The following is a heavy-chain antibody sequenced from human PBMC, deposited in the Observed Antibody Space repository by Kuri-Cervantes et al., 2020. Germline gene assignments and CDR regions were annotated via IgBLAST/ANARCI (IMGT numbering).Heavy chain of an antibody. D-gene: IGHD3-10*01. CDR3: APFYYGSGTIRGGFDP. CDR2: ISSSSSYI. J-gene: IGHJ5*02. CDR1: GFTLSNYW. Sequence: GGSLRLSCAASGFTLSNYWMHWVRQAPGKGLEWVSSISSSSSYIYYADSVKGRFTISRDNAKNSLYLQVNSLRAEDTAVYYCAPFYYGSGTIRGGFDPWGQGPLVTVSS. V-gene: IGHV3-21*01.